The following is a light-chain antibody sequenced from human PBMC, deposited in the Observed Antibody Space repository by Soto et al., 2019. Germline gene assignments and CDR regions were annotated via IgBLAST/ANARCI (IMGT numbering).Light chain of an antibody. V-gene: IGKV3-20*01. J-gene: IGKJ5*01. CDR1: QSISSTY. Sequence: EIVLTQSPGTLSLSPGEGATLSCRASQSISSTYLAWYQHKPGQAPRLLIYAASSRATGIPDRFSGSGSGTEFTLTISRLEPEDFAVYYCQQYGSSPPVTFGQGTRLEIK. CDR3: QQYGSSPPVT. CDR2: AAS.